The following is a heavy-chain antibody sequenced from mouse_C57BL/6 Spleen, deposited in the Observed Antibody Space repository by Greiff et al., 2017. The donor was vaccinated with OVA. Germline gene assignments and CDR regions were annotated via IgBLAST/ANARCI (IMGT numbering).Heavy chain of an antibody. V-gene: IGHV1-66*01. CDR2: IYPGSGNT. D-gene: IGHD6-1*01. CDR1: GYSFTSYY. J-gene: IGHJ4*01. CDR3: ARLGNYDAMDY. Sequence: QVQLQQSGPELVKPGASVKISCKASGYSFTSYYIHWVKQRPGQGLEWIGWIYPGSGNTKYNEKFKGKATLTADTSSSTAYMQLSSLTSEDSAVYYCARLGNYDAMDYWGQGTSVTVSS.